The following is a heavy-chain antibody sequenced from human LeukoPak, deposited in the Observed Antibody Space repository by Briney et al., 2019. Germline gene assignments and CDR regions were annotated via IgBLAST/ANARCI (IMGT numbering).Heavy chain of an antibody. CDR1: GFTFSGSA. CDR3: TRRSDAGSSGSDFDY. V-gene: IGHV3-73*01. J-gene: IGHJ4*02. Sequence: GGSLRLSCAASGFTFSGSAMHWVRQASGKGLEWVGRIRSKANSYATAYAASVKGRFTISRDDSKNTAYLQMNSLKPEDTAVYYCTRRSDAGSSGSDFDYWGQGTLVTVSS. D-gene: IGHD3-22*01. CDR2: IRSKANSYAT.